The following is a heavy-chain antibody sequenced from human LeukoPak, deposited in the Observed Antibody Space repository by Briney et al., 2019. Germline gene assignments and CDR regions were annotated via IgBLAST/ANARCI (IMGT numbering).Heavy chain of an antibody. Sequence: GGSLRLSCIGSGFTFSKTWMTWVRQAPGKGPEWVANIKQDGSQRYYVDSVRGRFTISRDNAKNSLFLQMNGLRAEDTAVYYCARRGGSSSRRSPIDYWGQGTLVTVSS. V-gene: IGHV3-7*01. CDR1: GFTFSKTW. CDR2: IKQDGSQR. D-gene: IGHD6-6*01. J-gene: IGHJ4*02. CDR3: ARRGGSSSRRSPIDY.